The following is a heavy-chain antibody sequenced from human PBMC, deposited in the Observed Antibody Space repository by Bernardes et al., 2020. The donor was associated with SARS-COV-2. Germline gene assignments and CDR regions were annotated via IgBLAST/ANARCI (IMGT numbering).Heavy chain of an antibody. J-gene: IGHJ3*02. V-gene: IGHV1-2*02. Sequence: ASVKVSCKTSGYTFTAYYIHWVRQAPGQGLEWMGWINPNSGGTDCAQKFQDRVTMTRDTSISTAYMELSRVRSDDAALYYCAKCDSSTFNPLDIWGQGTMVTVSS. D-gene: IGHD2-2*01. CDR2: INPNSGGT. CDR3: AKCDSSTFNPLDI. CDR1: GYTFTAYY.